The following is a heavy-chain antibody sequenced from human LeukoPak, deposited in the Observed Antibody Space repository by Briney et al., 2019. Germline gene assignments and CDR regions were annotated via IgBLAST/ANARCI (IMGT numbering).Heavy chain of an antibody. CDR1: GLTFSVYL. CDR3: AREGRYFDWLFLDGLDY. J-gene: IGHJ4*02. D-gene: IGHD3-9*01. CDR2: TNEDGSEK. Sequence: GGSLRLSCADSGLTFSVYLMSWVRQAPGKGREWVANTNEDGSEKYFVDSMKGRFTISRDNTKNSLYLQMKSLRAEDTAVYYCAREGRYFDWLFLDGLDYWGQGTLVTVSS. V-gene: IGHV3-7*01.